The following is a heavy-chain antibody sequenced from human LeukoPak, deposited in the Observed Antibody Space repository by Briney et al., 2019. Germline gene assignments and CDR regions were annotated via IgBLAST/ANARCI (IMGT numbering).Heavy chain of an antibody. V-gene: IGHV3-21*01. CDR3: ARGRRWLQFSLGAFDI. D-gene: IGHD5-24*01. CDR2: ISSSSSYI. Sequence: PGGSLRLSCAASGFTFSSYSMNWVRQAPGKGLEWVSSISSSSSYIYYADSVKGRFTISRDNAKNSLYLQMNSLRAEDTAVYYCARGRRWLQFSLGAFDIWGQRTMGTASS. J-gene: IGHJ3*02. CDR1: GFTFSSYS.